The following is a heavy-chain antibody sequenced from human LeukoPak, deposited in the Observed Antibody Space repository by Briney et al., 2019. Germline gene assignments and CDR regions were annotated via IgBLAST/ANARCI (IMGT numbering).Heavy chain of an antibody. CDR3: ARFSYDYVWGSYRYTFDY. D-gene: IGHD3-16*02. V-gene: IGHV4-30-4*01. CDR1: GGSISSGDYY. CDR2: IYYSGST. J-gene: IGHJ4*02. Sequence: TSETLSLTCTVSGGSISSGDYYWSWTRQPPGKGLEWIGYIYYSGSTYYNPSLKSRVTISVDTSKNQFSLKLSSVTAADTAVYYCARFSYDYVWGSYRYTFDYWGQGTLVTVSS.